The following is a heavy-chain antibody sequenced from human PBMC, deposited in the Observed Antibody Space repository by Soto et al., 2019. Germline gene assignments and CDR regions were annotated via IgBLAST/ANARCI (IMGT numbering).Heavy chain of an antibody. V-gene: IGHV3-74*01. CDR2: INSDGSST. Sequence: EVQLVESGGGLVQPGGSLRLSCAASGFTFSSYWIHWVRQAPGKGLVWVSRINSDGSSTSYADSVKGRFTISRDNAKNTLYLQMNSLRAEDTAVYYCAPSYYYYYGMDVWGQGTTVTVSS. J-gene: IGHJ6*02. CDR1: GFTFSSYW. CDR3: APSYYYYYGMDV.